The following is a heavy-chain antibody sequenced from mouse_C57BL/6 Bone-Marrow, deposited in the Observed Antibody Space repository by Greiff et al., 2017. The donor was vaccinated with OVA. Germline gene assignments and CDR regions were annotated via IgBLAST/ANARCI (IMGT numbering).Heavy chain of an antibody. Sequence: QVQLQQSGAELARPGASVKLSCKASGYTFTSYGISWVKQRTGQGLEWIGEIYPRSGNTYYNEKFKGKATLTADKSSSTAYMELRSLTSEDSAVYVCARRLLLPRRYFDVWGTGTTVTVSS. J-gene: IGHJ1*03. V-gene: IGHV1-81*01. D-gene: IGHD2-10*01. CDR1: GYTFTSYG. CDR3: ARRLLLPRRYFDV. CDR2: IYPRSGNT.